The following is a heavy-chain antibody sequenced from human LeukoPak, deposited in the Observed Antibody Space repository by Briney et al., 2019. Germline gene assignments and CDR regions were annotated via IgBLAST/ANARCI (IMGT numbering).Heavy chain of an antibody. Sequence: GGSLTLSCAASGFTFSSYGMSWVRQAPGQGLEWVSAISGSGGSTYYADSVKGRFTTSRDNSKNTLYLQMNSLRAEDTAVYYCAKTYYYYYMDVWGKGTTVTISS. CDR2: ISGSGGST. CDR3: AKTYYYYYMDV. CDR1: GFTFSSYG. V-gene: IGHV3-23*01. J-gene: IGHJ6*03.